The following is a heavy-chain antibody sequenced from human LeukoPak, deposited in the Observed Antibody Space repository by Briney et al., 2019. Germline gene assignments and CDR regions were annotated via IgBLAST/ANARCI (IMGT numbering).Heavy chain of an antibody. Sequence: SVKVSCKASGGTFSSYAISWVRQAPGQGLEWMGRIIPILGIANYAQKFQGRVTITADKSTSTAYMELSSLRSEDTAVYYCARDRSLVVVAATLSQGYYYYGMDVWGQGTTVTVSS. D-gene: IGHD2-15*01. V-gene: IGHV1-69*04. CDR1: GGTFSSYA. CDR3: ARDRSLVVVAATLSQGYYYYGMDV. CDR2: IIPILGIA. J-gene: IGHJ6*02.